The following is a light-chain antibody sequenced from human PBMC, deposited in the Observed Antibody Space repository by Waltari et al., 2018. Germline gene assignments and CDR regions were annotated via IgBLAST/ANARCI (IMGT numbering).Light chain of an antibody. V-gene: IGLV2-11*01. Sequence: QSALTQPPSVSGSPGQSVTLPCTGSSRNAGANKYVSWFQQPPGKTPKTMIFDVIRRPSGVPDRFSGSKSGNTASLTISWLQADDEADYYCCSYAGTNTWVFGGGTKLTVL. CDR1: SRNAGANKY. J-gene: IGLJ2*01. CDR3: CSYAGTNTWV. CDR2: DVI.